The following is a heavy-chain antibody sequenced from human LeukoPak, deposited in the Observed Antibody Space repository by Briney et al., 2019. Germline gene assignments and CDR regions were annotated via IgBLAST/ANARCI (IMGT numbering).Heavy chain of an antibody. CDR1: GGSFSGYY. CDR3: ATIYGSGSQNWFDP. Sequence: SETLSLTCAVYGGSFSGYYWSWIRQPPGKGLEWIGEINHSGSTNYNPFLKSRVTISVDTSKNQFSLKLSSVTAADTAVYYCATIYGSGSQNWFDPWGQGTLVTVSS. V-gene: IGHV4-34*01. D-gene: IGHD3-10*01. J-gene: IGHJ5*02. CDR2: INHSGST.